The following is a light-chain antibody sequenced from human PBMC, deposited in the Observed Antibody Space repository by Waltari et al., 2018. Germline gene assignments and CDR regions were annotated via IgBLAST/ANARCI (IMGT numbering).Light chain of an antibody. Sequence: QSALTQPASVSGSPGQSLTLSCTGTSSDVGKYNLVPWYQQHPGKVPKVMIYEVTKRPSGVSNRFSGSKSGNTASLTISGLQAEDEADYYCCSYAGSGIVIFGGGTKLTVL. V-gene: IGLV2-23*02. CDR3: CSYAGSGIVI. J-gene: IGLJ2*01. CDR1: SSDVGKYNL. CDR2: EVT.